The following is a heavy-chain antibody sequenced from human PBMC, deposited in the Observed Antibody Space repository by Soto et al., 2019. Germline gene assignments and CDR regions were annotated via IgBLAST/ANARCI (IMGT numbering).Heavy chain of an antibody. CDR3: ARHIGITMVRGIPYYYYYGMDV. Sequence: GESLKISCKGSGYSFTSYWISWVRQMPGKGLEWMGRIDPSDSYTNYSPSFQGHVTISADKSISTAYLQWSSLKASDTAMYYCARHIGITMVRGIPYYYYYGMDVWGQGTTVTVSS. CDR1: GYSFTSYW. CDR2: IDPSDSYT. V-gene: IGHV5-10-1*01. J-gene: IGHJ6*02. D-gene: IGHD3-10*01.